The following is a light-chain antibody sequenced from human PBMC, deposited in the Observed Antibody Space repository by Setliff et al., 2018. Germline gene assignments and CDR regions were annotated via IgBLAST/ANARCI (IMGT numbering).Light chain of an antibody. CDR1: SSNIGGNT. Sequence: QSVLTQPPSTSGTPGQRVTISCSGSSSNIGGNTVNWYQQLPGTAPRLLIFSNNDRPSGVSNRFTGSKSGTSVSLTISGLQSEDEGDYYCAAWDDSLTGSYVFGTGTKVTVL. CDR2: SNN. V-gene: IGLV1-44*01. CDR3: AAWDDSLTGSYV. J-gene: IGLJ1*01.